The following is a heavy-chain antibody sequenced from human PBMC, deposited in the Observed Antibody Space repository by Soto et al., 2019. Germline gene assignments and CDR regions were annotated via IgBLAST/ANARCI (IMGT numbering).Heavy chain of an antibody. V-gene: IGHV4-61*01. D-gene: IGHD3-22*01. CDR1: GGSVSGGSYY. CDR3: ARDWPYYYDSSGYSLGDALDI. CDR2: IYYSGST. J-gene: IGHJ3*02. Sequence: SETLSLTCTVSGGSVSGGSYYWSWIRHPPGKGLEWIGYIYYSGSTNYNPSLKSRVTISVDTSKNQFSLKLSSVTAADTAVYYCARDWPYYYDSSGYSLGDALDIWSQGTMVTGSS.